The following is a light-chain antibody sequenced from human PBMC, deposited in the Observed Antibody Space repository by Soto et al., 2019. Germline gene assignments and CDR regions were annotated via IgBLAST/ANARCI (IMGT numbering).Light chain of an antibody. Sequence: QSVLTQPPSASGTPGQRVNISCSGSSSNIGSNTVNWYQQLPGTAPKLLIYSNNQRPSGVPDRFSGSKSGTSASLAISGLQSEDEADYYCAAWDDSLNLVFGGGTKLTVL. J-gene: IGLJ3*02. V-gene: IGLV1-44*01. CDR2: SNN. CDR3: AAWDDSLNLV. CDR1: SSNIGSNT.